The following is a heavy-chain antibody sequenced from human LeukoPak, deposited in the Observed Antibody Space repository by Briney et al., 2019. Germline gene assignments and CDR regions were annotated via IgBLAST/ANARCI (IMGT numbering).Heavy chain of an antibody. V-gene: IGHV1-46*01. D-gene: IGHD3-10*01. CDR1: GYTFTSYY. CDR2: INPSGGST. CDR3: ATEFPDYYGSGSYYTL. J-gene: IGHJ4*02. Sequence: ASVKVSCKASGYTFTSYYMHWVRQAPGQGLEWMGIINPSGGSTIYAQKFQGRVTMTEDTSTDTAYMELSSLRSEDTAVYYCATEFPDYYGSGSYYTLWGQGTLVTVSS.